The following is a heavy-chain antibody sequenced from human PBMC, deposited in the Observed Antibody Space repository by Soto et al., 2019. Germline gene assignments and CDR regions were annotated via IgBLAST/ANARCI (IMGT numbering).Heavy chain of an antibody. D-gene: IGHD2-21*01. J-gene: IGHJ5*02. Sequence: EVQLLESGGGLVQPGGSLRLSCTASEFTFRNYAMSWVRQAPGKGLEWVSAIGASGAGTHYSDSVKGRFTISRDNSKNTMSVQMNSLRAEDTGVYYCAKCAVLSATSGGWCNWFGPWGQGTLVTVSS. CDR2: IGASGAGT. CDR1: EFTFRNYA. V-gene: IGHV3-23*01. CDR3: AKCAVLSATSGGWCNWFGP.